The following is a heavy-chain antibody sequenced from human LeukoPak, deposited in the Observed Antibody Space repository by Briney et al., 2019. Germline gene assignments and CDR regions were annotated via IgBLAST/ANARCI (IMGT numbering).Heavy chain of an antibody. CDR3: ARGYCSSTSCYAGPIDD. D-gene: IGHD2-2*01. V-gene: IGHV4-59*01. J-gene: IGHJ4*02. Sequence: SETLSLTCTVSGDSISSYYWSWIRQPPGKGLEWIGYNYYSGSTNYNPSLKSRVTISVDTSKNQFSLKLSSVTAADTAVYYCARGYCSSTSCYAGPIDDWGQGTLVTVSS. CDR1: GDSISSYY. CDR2: NYYSGST.